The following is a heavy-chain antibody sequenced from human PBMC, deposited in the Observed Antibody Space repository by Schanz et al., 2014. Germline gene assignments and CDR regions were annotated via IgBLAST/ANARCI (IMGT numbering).Heavy chain of an antibody. CDR3: AREYSSFDY. D-gene: IGHD6-19*01. J-gene: IGHJ4*02. CDR2: IYYSGNT. CDR1: GGSISSYY. V-gene: IGHV4-59*06. Sequence: QVQLRESGPGLVKPSKTLSLTCTVSGGSISSYYWSWIRQPAGKGLEWIGYIYYSGNTYYTPSLKSRVIMSVDTSKKQFSLKLSSVTAADTAVYYCAREYSSFDYWGQGTLVTVSS.